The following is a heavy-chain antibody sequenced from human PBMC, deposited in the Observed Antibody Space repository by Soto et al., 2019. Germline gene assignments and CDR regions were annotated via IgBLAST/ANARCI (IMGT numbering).Heavy chain of an antibody. J-gene: IGHJ4*02. CDR2: ISGSGGDT. CDR1: GFTFSSYA. D-gene: IGHD3-3*01. Sequence: GGSLRLSCAASGFTFSSYAMAWVRQAPGKGLEWVSAISGSGGDTYYADSFQGRFIISRDNSKNTLYLQMANLRAEDTAVYYCAKSYDFWSGPFDYWGQGTLVTVSS. CDR3: AKSYDFWSGPFDY. V-gene: IGHV3-23*01.